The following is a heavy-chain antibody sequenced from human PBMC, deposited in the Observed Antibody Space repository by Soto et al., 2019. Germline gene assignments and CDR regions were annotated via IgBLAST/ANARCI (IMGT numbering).Heavy chain of an antibody. J-gene: IGHJ4*02. CDR2: INPAGGNT. D-gene: IGHD1-1*01. Sequence: GASVKVSCKASGYIFTNYYVHWVRQAPGQGLEWMGFINPAGGNTNYAQEFQGRVSMTRDTSTSTVYLELSSLTSEDTAVYYCARNDKSGLDYWGQGTLVTVSS. CDR3: ARNDKSGLDY. CDR1: GYIFTNYY. V-gene: IGHV1-46*01.